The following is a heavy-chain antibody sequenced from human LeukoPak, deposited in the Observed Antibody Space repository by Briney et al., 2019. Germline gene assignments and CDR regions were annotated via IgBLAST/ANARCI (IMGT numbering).Heavy chain of an antibody. Sequence: PSETLSLTCAVYGGSFSGYYWSWIRQPPGKGLEWIGEINHSGSTNYNPSLKSRITISVDTSKNQFSLKLSSVTAADTAVYYCERFGGAYPIVPVDYWGQGTMVTVSS. V-gene: IGHV4-34*01. CDR3: ERFGGAYPIVPVDY. CDR2: INHSGST. CDR1: GGSFSGYY. J-gene: IGHJ4*02. D-gene: IGHD2-2*01.